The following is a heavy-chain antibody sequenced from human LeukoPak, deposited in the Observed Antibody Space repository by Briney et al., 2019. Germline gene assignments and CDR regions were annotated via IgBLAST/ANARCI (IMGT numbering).Heavy chain of an antibody. V-gene: IGHV4-59*01. CDR2: IYYSGST. Sequence: KPSETLSLTCTVSGGSISNYYWSWIRQPPGKGLEWIGYIYYSGSTNYNPSLKSRVTISVDTSKNQFSLKLSSVTAADTAVYYCARVSSWYSSRKFDYWGHGTLVTVS. J-gene: IGHJ4*01. CDR1: GGSISNYY. CDR3: ARVSSWYSSRKFDY. D-gene: IGHD6-13*01.